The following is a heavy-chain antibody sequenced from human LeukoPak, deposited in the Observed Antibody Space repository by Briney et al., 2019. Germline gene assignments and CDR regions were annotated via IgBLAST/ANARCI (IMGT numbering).Heavy chain of an antibody. CDR3: ARGRIGRKGFDP. J-gene: IGHJ5*02. CDR1: GYTFTSYD. D-gene: IGHD1-14*01. CDR2: MNPNSGNT. Sequence: ASVKVSCKASGYTFTSYDINWVRQATGQGLEWMGWMNPNSGNTGYAQKFQGRVTITRNTSISTAYMELSSLRSEDTAVYYCARGRIGRKGFDPWGQGTLVTVSS. V-gene: IGHV1-8*03.